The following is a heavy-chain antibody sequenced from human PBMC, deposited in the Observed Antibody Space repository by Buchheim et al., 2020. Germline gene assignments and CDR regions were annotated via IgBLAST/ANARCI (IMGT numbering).Heavy chain of an antibody. J-gene: IGHJ4*02. CDR2: INHGGSI. Sequence: QVQLQQWGAGLLKPSETLSLTCAVYGGSFNGYYWSWIRQPPGKGLEWIGEINHGGSISYNPSLKSRVTISVDTSKHQFSLNLSSVTAADTAVYYCARGDIAARLLNWGQGTL. CDR1: GGSFNGYY. V-gene: IGHV4-34*01. CDR3: ARGDIAARLLN. D-gene: IGHD6-6*01.